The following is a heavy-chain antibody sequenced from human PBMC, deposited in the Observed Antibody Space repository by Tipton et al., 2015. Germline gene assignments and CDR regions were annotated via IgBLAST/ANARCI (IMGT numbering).Heavy chain of an antibody. CDR1: GDSISSSNW. D-gene: IGHD3-3*01. CDR3: ASNHEVLRGYLDN. V-gene: IGHV4-4*02. J-gene: IGHJ4*02. CDR2: IHHGGST. Sequence: TLSLTCSVSGDSISSSNWWSWVRQPPGKGLEWIGEIHHGGSTNYNPSLDSRVTISIDTFRNQFSLRLSSVTAADTAVYYCASNHEVLRGYLDNWGQGSLVTVSS.